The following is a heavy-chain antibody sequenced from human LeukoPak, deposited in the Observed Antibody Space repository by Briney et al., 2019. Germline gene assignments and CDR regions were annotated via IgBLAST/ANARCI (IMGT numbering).Heavy chain of an antibody. Sequence: GGSLRLSCAASGFTFSSYGMHWVRQAPGKGLKWVAFIRYDGSNKYYADSVKGRFTISRDNSKNTLYLQMNSLRAEDTAVYYCAKGPFIVVVPAATDYWGQGTLVTVSS. CDR1: GFTFSSYG. D-gene: IGHD2-2*01. CDR2: IRYDGSNK. J-gene: IGHJ4*02. V-gene: IGHV3-30*02. CDR3: AKGPFIVVVPAATDY.